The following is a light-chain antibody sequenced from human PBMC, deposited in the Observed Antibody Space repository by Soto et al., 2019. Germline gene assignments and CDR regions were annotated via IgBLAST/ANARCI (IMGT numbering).Light chain of an antibody. CDR3: QQYNNWPWT. CDR2: GAS. J-gene: IGKJ1*01. Sequence: EIVMTQSPGTLSVSPGERGTLSCRASQSVSSNLAWYQQKPGQAPRLLINGASTRATGIPARFSGSRSGTEFTLTISSLQSEDFAVYYCQQYNNWPWTFGQGTKVEIK. CDR1: QSVSSN. V-gene: IGKV3-15*01.